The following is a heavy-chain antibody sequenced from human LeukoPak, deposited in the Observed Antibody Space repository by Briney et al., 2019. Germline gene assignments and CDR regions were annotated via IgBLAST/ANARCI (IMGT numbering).Heavy chain of an antibody. CDR2: IYHSGNT. CDR1: GGSTSSGGYY. V-gene: IGHV4-31*03. Sequence: SQTLSLTCTVSGGSTSSGGYYWSWIRQHPGKGLEWIGYIYHSGNTNYNPSLKSRVTISVDTSKNQFSLNLRSVTAADTAVYYCARHALTGDDYFDYWGQGTLVTVSS. CDR3: ARHALTGDDYFDY. D-gene: IGHD7-27*01. J-gene: IGHJ4*02.